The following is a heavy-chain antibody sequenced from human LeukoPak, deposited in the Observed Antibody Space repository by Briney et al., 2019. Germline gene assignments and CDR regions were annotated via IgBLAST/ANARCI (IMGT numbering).Heavy chain of an antibody. J-gene: IGHJ4*02. CDR2: MNPNSGNT. CDR1: GGTFTSYD. V-gene: IGHV1-8*03. D-gene: IGHD2-2*01. CDR3: AKDQRGYCSSTSCPWGY. Sequence: ASVKVSCKASGGTFTSYDINWVRQATGQGLEWMGWMNPNSGNTGYAQKFQGRVTITRNTSISTAYMELSSLRAEDTAVYYCAKDQRGYCSSTSCPWGYWGQGTLVTVSS.